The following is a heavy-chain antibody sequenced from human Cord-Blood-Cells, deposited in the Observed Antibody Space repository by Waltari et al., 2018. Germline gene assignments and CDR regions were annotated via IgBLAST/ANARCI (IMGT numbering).Heavy chain of an antibody. D-gene: IGHD6-6*01. J-gene: IGHJ6*02. CDR1: GGTFSSYA. CDR3: ARYPIAARHGGYYYGMDV. V-gene: IGHV1-69*01. Sequence: QVQLVQSGAEVKKPGSSVKVSCKASGGTFSSYAISWVRQAPGQGLEWMGGIIPILGTANYAKKFQGRVTITADESTSTAYMELSSLRSEDTAVYYCARYPIAARHGGYYYGMDVWGQGTTVTVSS. CDR2: IIPILGTA.